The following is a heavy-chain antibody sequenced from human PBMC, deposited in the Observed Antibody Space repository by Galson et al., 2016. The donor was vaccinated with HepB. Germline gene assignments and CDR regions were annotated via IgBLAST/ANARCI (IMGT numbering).Heavy chain of an antibody. J-gene: IGHJ4*02. V-gene: IGHV3-74*01. CDR1: GFTFSSYW. CDR3: ARGGCRPIDY. Sequence: SLRLSCAASGFTFSSYWMNWVRQAPGKGLVWISRISTGRSSTSYADSVKGRFTISRDNAKNTLYLQINSLRAEDTAVFYCARGGCRPIDYWGQGTRGTVSS. CDR2: ISTGRSST. D-gene: IGHD4/OR15-4a*01.